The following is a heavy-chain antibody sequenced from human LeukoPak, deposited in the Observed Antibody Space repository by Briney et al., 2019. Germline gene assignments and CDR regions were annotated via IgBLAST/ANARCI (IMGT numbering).Heavy chain of an antibody. J-gene: IGHJ4*02. CDR3: ARGYCSSVSCYKIYYLDY. D-gene: IGHD2-2*02. V-gene: IGHV1-18*04. CDR1: GYTFTSYY. Sequence: ASVKVSCKASGYTFTSYYMHWVRQAPGQGLEWMGWISAYNGNTNYAQKLQGRVTMTTDTSTSTAYMELRSLRSDDTAIYYCARGYCSSVSCYKIYYLDYWGQGTLVTVSS. CDR2: ISAYNGNT.